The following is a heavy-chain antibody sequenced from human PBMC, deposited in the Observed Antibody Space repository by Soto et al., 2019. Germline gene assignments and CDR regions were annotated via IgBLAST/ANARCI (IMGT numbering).Heavy chain of an antibody. CDR1: DYSISNGYY. Sequence: PSETLSLTCTVSDYSISNGYYWAWIRQSPGKGLEWIGSVYQTVSTSYNPSLESRVTILVDIAKNHFSLRLNSVTAADTAVYFCAREKGHSNPFDFWGPGMLVTVSS. J-gene: IGHJ4*02. V-gene: IGHV4-38-2*02. CDR2: VYQTVST. D-gene: IGHD4-4*01. CDR3: AREKGHSNPFDF.